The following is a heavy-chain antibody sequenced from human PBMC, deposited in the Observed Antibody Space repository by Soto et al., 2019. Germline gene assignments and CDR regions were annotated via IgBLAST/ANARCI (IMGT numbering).Heavy chain of an antibody. J-gene: IGHJ6*02. CDR3: ARDQGSGWFEVTSSYGMDV. CDR1: ASTFSSYP. D-gene: IGHD6-19*01. CDR2: IIPIFCTA. V-gene: IGHV1-69*06. Sequence: EASLRISFRGSASTFSSYPISWGRLAPGQSVEWMGWIIPIFCTANYAQKVHARFTITSDKSASTAYMELSSMRSEETAVYYCARDQGSGWFEVTSSYGMDVWGQGTTVTVSS.